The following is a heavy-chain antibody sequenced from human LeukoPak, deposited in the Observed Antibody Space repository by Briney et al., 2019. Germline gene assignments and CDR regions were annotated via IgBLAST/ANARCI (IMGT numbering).Heavy chain of an antibody. CDR3: AREIGYCSSASCYAYYYYYMDV. Sequence: SETLSLTCIVSGYSISSGYYWGWIRQPPGKGLEWIGNIHHSGSTYYNPSLKSRVTMSVDTSKNQFSLRLSSVTAADTAVYYCAREIGYCSSASCYAYYYYYMDVWGKGTTVTVS. D-gene: IGHD2-2*03. V-gene: IGHV4-38-2*02. CDR2: IHHSGST. J-gene: IGHJ6*03. CDR1: GYSISSGYY.